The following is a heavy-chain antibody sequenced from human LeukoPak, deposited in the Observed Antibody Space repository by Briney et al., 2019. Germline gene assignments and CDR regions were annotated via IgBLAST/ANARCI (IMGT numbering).Heavy chain of an antibody. D-gene: IGHD5-18*01. CDR1: GYTFTSYD. V-gene: IGHV1-8*01. J-gene: IGHJ6*03. CDR3: ASSRGYSYDSYMDV. CDR2: MNPNSGNT. Sequence: ASVKVSCKASGYTFTSYDINWVRQATGQGLEWMGWMNPNSGNTGYAQKFQGRGTMTRNTSISTAYMELSSLRSEDTAVYYCASSRGYSYDSYMDVWGKGTTVTVSS.